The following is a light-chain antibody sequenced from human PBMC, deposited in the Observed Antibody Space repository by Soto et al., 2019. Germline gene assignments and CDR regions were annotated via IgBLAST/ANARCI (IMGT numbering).Light chain of an antibody. CDR2: GVS. CDR3: QQYNKWPRT. Sequence: EIVLTQSPSTLSLSPGERATLSCRASQGVSSNLAWYQQKPGQAPRLLIYGVSSRATGIPARFSGGGSGTEFTLTMSSLQSEDFAVYYCQQYNKWPRTFGQGTKVDIK. CDR1: QGVSSN. J-gene: IGKJ1*01. V-gene: IGKV3-15*01.